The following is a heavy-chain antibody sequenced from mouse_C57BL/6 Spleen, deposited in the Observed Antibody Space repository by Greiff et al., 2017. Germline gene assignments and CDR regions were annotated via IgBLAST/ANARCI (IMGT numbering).Heavy chain of an antibody. V-gene: IGHV1-19*01. Sequence: EVQGVESGPVLVKPGASVKMSCKASGYTFTDYYMNWVKQSHGKSLEWIGVINPYNGGTSYNQKFKGKATLTVDKSSSTTYMALNSLTSEDSAVYYCARESGAMDYWGQGTSVTVSS. CDR1: GYTFTDYY. CDR3: ARESGAMDY. J-gene: IGHJ4*01. CDR2: INPYNGGT.